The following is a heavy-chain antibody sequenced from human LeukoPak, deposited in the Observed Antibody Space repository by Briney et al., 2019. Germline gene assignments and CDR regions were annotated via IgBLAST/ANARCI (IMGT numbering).Heavy chain of an antibody. D-gene: IGHD1-26*01. CDR1: GYTFTSYY. CDR2: INPSGGST. J-gene: IGHJ4*02. V-gene: IGHV1-46*01. Sequence: ASVKVSCKASGYTFTSYYMHWVRQAPGQGLEWMGIINPSGGSTSYAQKFQGRVTMTRDTSTSTVYMELSSLRSEDTAVYYCARPRVSGSYHTHFDYWGQGTLATVSS. CDR3: ARPRVSGSYHTHFDY.